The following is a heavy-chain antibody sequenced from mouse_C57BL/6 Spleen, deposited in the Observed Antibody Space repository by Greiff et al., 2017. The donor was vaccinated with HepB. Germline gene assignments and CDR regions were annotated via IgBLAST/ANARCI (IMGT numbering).Heavy chain of an antibody. CDR3: ARKGLRPLYAMDY. Sequence: QVQLKQPGAELVKPGASVKLSCKASGYTFTSYWMHWVKQRPGQGLEWIGMIHPNSGSTNYNEKFKSKATLTVDKSSSTAYMQLSSLTSEDSAVYYCARKGLRPLYAMDYWGQGTSVTVSS. CDR1: GYTFTSYW. CDR2: IHPNSGST. V-gene: IGHV1-64*01. D-gene: IGHD2-4*01. J-gene: IGHJ4*01.